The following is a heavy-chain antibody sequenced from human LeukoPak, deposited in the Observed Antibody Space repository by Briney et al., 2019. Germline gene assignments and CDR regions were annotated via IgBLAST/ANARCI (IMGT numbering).Heavy chain of an antibody. CDR1: GGSISSGSYH. Sequence: SETLSLTCTVSGGSISSGSYHWSWIRQPPGKGLEWIGSIYYSGSTYYNPSLKSRVTISVDTSKNQFSLKLSSVTAADTAVYYCASRHCSSTSCYARWFDPWGQGTLVTVSS. J-gene: IGHJ5*02. CDR2: IYYSGST. CDR3: ASRHCSSTSCYARWFDP. V-gene: IGHV4-39*01. D-gene: IGHD2-2*01.